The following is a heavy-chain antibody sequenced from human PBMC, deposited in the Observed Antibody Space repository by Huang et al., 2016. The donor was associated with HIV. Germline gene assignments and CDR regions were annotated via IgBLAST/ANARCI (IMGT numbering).Heavy chain of an antibody. J-gene: IGHJ3*02. CDR1: GGSISSGGYY. V-gene: IGHV4-30-4*08. CDR2: IYYRGST. D-gene: IGHD2-2*02. CDR3: ARDTDGGRTFDI. Sequence: QVQLQESGPGLVKPSQTLSLTCTVSGGSISSGGYYWSWIRQPPGKGLEWIGYIYYRGSTYYIPSLKSRVTISVDTSKNQFSLKLSSVTAADTAVYYCARDTDGGRTFDIWGQGTMVTVSS.